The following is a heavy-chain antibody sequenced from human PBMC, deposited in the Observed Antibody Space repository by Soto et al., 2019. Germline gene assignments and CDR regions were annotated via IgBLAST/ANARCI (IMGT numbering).Heavy chain of an antibody. CDR2: ISSTAGRTS. V-gene: IGHV3-23*01. CDR1: GFTFNTYP. Sequence: PXGSLRLSFATSGFTFNTYPMTWVRQAPGKGLEWVSSISSTAGRTSSYADSVKGRFAISRDFSDNTVYLQMNNLGVDDTAVYFCAKGVLSFHYGMEVWGQGTTATVSS. D-gene: IGHD3-10*01. CDR3: AKGVLSFHYGMEV. J-gene: IGHJ6*02.